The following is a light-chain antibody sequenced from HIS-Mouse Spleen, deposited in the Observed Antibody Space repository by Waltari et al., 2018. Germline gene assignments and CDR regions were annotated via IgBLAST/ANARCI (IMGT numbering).Light chain of an antibody. J-gene: IGLJ2*01. Sequence: QSALTQPASVSGSPGQSITISCTGTRSAVGGSNYVSWYQQHPGKAPKLMIYDVSNRPSGVSNRFSGSKSGNTASLTISGLQAEDEADYYCSSYTSSSFNVVFGGGTKLTVL. CDR1: RSAVGGSNY. CDR3: SSYTSSSFNVV. V-gene: IGLV2-14*03. CDR2: DVS.